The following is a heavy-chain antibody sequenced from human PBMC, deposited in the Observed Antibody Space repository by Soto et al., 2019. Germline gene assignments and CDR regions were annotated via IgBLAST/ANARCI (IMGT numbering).Heavy chain of an antibody. CDR2: MFYSVRI. J-gene: IGHJ4*02. Sequence: SETLSITCTVSCGSISSSTYYRGWIGQPPMQGLQWTGSMFYSVRIYYNPSLTSPVTIAVHASKNQLSLKLNAVTAADMTVYSCATQLPDQWLRTFDYWGQGCLVTVSS. CDR1: CGSISSSTYY. D-gene: IGHD6-19*01. CDR3: ATQLPDQWLRTFDY. V-gene: IGHV4-39*01.